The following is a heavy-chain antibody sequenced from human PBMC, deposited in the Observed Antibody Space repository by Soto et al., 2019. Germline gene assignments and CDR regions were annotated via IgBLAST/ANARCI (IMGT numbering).Heavy chain of an antibody. CDR3: VRRLAVKPQYYFDY. J-gene: IGHJ4*02. V-gene: IGHV4-4*07. Sequence: TLSLTCTVSGGSISSYYWSWIRQPAGKGLEWIGRIYTSGSTNYNPSLKSRVTMSVDTSKNQFSLKLSSVTAADTAVYYCVRRLAVKPQYYFDYWGQGTLVTVSS. CDR2: IYTSGST. D-gene: IGHD6-19*01. CDR1: GGSISSYY.